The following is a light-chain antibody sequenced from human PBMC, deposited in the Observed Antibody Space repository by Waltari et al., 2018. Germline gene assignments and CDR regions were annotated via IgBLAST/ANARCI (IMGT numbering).Light chain of an antibody. Sequence: QSALTQPASVSGSPGQSITIPCTGTGRDIGTFNYVSWYQQHPGKAPKLMIDEVTTRPSGVSHRFSGSKSGNTASRTIAGLQAEDEAVYYCSSYRSSNNVVFGGGTKVTVL. CDR2: EVT. V-gene: IGLV2-14*03. J-gene: IGLJ2*01. CDR1: GRDIGTFNY. CDR3: SSYRSSNNVV.